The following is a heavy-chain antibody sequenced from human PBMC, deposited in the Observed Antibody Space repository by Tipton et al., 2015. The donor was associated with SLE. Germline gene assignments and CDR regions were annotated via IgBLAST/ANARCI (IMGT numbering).Heavy chain of an antibody. CDR2: ISSSSIYT. D-gene: IGHD6-19*01. CDR1: GFTFSSYS. V-gene: IGHV3-21*04. J-gene: IGHJ4*02. Sequence: SLRLSCAASGFTFSSYSMNWVRQAPGKGLEWVSYISSSSIYTNYADSVKGRFTISRDNAKNSLYLQMNSLRAEDTAVYYCARGGRLRGIAVGSYFDYWGQGTLVTVSS. CDR3: ARGGRLRGIAVGSYFDY.